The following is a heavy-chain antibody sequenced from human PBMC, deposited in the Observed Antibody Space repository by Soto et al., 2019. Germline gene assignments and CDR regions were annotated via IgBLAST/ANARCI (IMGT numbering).Heavy chain of an antibody. CDR2: IYYSGST. CDR3: ARQKYYDVLSGYSKNWFDP. CDR1: GGSISSGSYY. D-gene: IGHD3-3*01. J-gene: IGHJ5*02. Sequence: SETLSLTCTVSGGSISSGSYYWGWIRQPPGKGLGWIGSIYYSGSTYYNPSLKSRVTMSVDTSKNQFSLSLSSVTAADTAVYYCARQKYYDVLSGYSKNWFDPWGQGTLVTVAS. V-gene: IGHV4-39*01.